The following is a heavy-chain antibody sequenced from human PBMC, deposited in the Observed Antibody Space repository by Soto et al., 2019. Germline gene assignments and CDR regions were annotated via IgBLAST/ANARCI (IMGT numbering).Heavy chain of an antibody. J-gene: IGHJ4*02. D-gene: IGHD3-22*01. CDR2: IYYIGST. CDR3: ARDRSDYDSSGYYPRFFDF. CDR1: GGSISSGGYY. V-gene: IGHV4-31*03. Sequence: PSETLSLTCTVSGGSISSGGYYWNWIRQHPGKGLEWIGYIYYIGSTYYNPSLKSRVTISLDTSKNQFSLKLSSVTAADTAVYYCARDRSDYDSSGYYPRFFDFWGQGTLVTVSS.